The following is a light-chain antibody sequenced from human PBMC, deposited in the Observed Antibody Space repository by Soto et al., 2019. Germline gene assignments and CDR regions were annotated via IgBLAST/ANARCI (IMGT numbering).Light chain of an antibody. V-gene: IGKV3-15*01. CDR2: GTS. CDR3: QQYNKWPYT. Sequence: EIVMTQSPVALSVSPGESAALSCRASQSVGRNFAWYQQRPGQAPRVLIYGTSTRATGVPARFSGSESGTDFTLTISSLQYEDFAVYYCQQYNKWPYTFGQGTRLEIK. J-gene: IGKJ2*01. CDR1: QSVGRN.